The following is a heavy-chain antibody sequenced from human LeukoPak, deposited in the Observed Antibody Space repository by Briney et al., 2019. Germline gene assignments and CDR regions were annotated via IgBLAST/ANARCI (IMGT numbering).Heavy chain of an antibody. CDR3: ARGDDYVWGSYRPCCMGY. CDR2: INPNSGGT. CDR1: GYTFTGYY. D-gene: IGHD3-16*02. J-gene: IGHJ4*02. Sequence: ASVKVSCKASGYTFTGYYMHWVRQAPGQGLEWMGWINPNSGGTNYAQKFQGRVTMTRDTSISIAYMELSRLRSDDTAVYYCARGDDYVWGSYRPCCMGYWGQGTLVTVSS. V-gene: IGHV1-2*02.